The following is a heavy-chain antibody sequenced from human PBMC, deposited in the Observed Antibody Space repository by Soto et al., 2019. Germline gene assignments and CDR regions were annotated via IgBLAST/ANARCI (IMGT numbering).Heavy chain of an antibody. CDR3: TRRKGTWDY. V-gene: IGHV5-51*01. CDR2: IYPGDSDT. CDR1: GYSFTNNW. Sequence: GESLKISCKDSGYSFTNNWIAWVRQMPGKGLECIGIIYPGDSDTRYSPSFQGQVTISADKSIGTAYLQWSSLKASDTAIYYCTRRKGTWDYWGQGTPVTVSS. J-gene: IGHJ4*02.